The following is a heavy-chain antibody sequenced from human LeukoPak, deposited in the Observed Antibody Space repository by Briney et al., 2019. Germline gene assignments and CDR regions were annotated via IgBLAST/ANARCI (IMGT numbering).Heavy chain of an antibody. J-gene: IGHJ5*02. CDR3: ARGAGDCSSTSCYPWSPFDP. CDR1: GGSISSYY. CDR2: VYYSGST. D-gene: IGHD2-2*01. Sequence: SETLSLTCTVSGGSISSYYWSWIRQPPGKGLEWIGYVYYSGSTNYNPSLKSRVTISVDTSKNQFSLKLSSVTAADTAVYYCARGAGDCSSTSCYPWSPFDPWGQGTLVTVSS. V-gene: IGHV4-59*01.